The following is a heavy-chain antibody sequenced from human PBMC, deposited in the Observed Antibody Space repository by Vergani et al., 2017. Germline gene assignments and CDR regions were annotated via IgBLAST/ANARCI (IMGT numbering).Heavy chain of an antibody. Sequence: EVQLVESGGVLVQPGGSLRLSCAASGFTVSSNYMSCVRQAPGTGLEWVSVIYSGGSTYYADSVKGRFTLSRHNSKNTLYLQMNSLRAEDTAVYYCARDVRYSSSWYSLDYWGQGTLVTVSS. CDR2: IYSGGST. CDR1: GFTVSSNY. J-gene: IGHJ4*02. V-gene: IGHV3-53*04. CDR3: ARDVRYSSSWYSLDY. D-gene: IGHD6-13*01.